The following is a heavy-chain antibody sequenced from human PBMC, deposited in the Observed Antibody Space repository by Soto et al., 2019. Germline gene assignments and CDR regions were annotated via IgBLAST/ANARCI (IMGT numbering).Heavy chain of an antibody. CDR2: IYPGDSDT. J-gene: IGHJ5*02. CDR3: ARRRGYYDSSGQNWFDP. D-gene: IGHD3-22*01. CDR1: GYSFTSYW. Sequence: GESLKISCKGSGYSFTSYWNGWVRQMPGKGLEWMGIIYPGDSDTRYSPSFQGQVTISADKSISTAYLQWSSLKASDTAMYYCARRRGYYDSSGQNWFDPWGQGTLVTVSS. V-gene: IGHV5-51*01.